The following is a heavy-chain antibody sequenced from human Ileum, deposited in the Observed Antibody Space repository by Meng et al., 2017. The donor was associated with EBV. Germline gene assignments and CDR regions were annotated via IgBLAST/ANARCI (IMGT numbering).Heavy chain of an antibody. J-gene: IGHJ5*02. D-gene: IGHD2-15*01. V-gene: IGHV3-73*01. Sequence: ASGYTFIRYTMNWVRQASGKGLEWVGRIRNKANSYATAYAASVKGRFTISRDDSKNTAYLQMNSLKTEDTAVYYCTRNLGYCSGGSCAWGQGTLVTVSS. CDR3: TRNLGYCSGGSCA. CDR2: IRNKANSYAT. CDR1: GYTFIRYT.